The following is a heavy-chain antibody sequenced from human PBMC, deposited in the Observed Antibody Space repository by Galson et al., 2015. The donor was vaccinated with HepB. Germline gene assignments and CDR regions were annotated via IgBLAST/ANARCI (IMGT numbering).Heavy chain of an antibody. CDR3: ARESGCSGGSCYRGAFDY. CDR1: GFTVSSNY. D-gene: IGHD2-15*01. Sequence: CAASGFTVSSNYMSWVRQAPGKGLEWVADIWYDGSNKHYGDSVKGRFTIPRDNSKNTLYLQVDRLSAEDTALYYCARESGCSGGSCYRGAFDYWGQGTLVTVSS. V-gene: IGHV3-33*08. CDR2: IWYDGSNK. J-gene: IGHJ4*02.